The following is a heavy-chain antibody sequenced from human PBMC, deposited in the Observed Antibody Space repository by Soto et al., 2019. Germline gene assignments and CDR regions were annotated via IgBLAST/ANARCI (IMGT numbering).Heavy chain of an antibody. V-gene: IGHV1-8*01. D-gene: IGHD1-1*01. CDR1: GYTFTSYD. Sequence: ASVKVSCKASGYTFTSYDINWVRQATGQGLEWMGWMNPNSGNTGYAQKFQGRVTMTRNTSISTAYMELSSLRSEDTAVYYCATTAGTTVTTSGTSLFDYWGQGTLVTVSS. CDR2: MNPNSGNT. J-gene: IGHJ4*02. CDR3: ATTAGTTVTTSGTSLFDY.